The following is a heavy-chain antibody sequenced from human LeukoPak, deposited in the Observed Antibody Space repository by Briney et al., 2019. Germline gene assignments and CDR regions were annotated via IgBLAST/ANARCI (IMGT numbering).Heavy chain of an antibody. V-gene: IGHV1-18*01. Sequence: GASVKVSCKASGCTFTSYGISWVRQAPGQGLEWMGWISAYNGNTNYAQKLQGRVTMTTDTSTSTAYMELRSLRSDDTAVYYCARESADSSGYYCRHWGQGTLVTVSS. CDR1: GCTFTSYG. CDR3: ARESADSSGYYCRH. CDR2: ISAYNGNT. J-gene: IGHJ4*02. D-gene: IGHD3-22*01.